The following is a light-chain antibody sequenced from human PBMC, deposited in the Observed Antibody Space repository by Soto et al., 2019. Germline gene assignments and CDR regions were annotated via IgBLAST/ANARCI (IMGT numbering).Light chain of an antibody. CDR3: QQYGSSRWT. CDR1: QSVSSTY. CDR2: AAS. Sequence: EIVLTQSPDTLSLFPGERATHSCRASQSVSSTYLAWYQQKPGQAPRPLISAASSRATGTPDRFSGSGSGTDFTLTISRLEPEDFAVYYCQQYGSSRWTFGQGTRWISN. V-gene: IGKV3-20*01. J-gene: IGKJ1*01.